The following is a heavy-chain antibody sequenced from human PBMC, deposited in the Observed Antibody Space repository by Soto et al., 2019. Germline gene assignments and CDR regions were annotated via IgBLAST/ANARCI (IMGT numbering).Heavy chain of an antibody. CDR1: GFTVSSIY. D-gene: IGHD3-10*01. Sequence: EVQLVESGGGLVQPGGSLRLSCAASGFTVSSIYMSWVRQAPGKGLEWVSVIYSGGSTYYADSVKGRFTISRDNSKNTLYLQMNSLRAEDTAVYYCARVLLWFGERGYGMDVWGQGTTVTVSS. CDR2: IYSGGST. J-gene: IGHJ6*02. V-gene: IGHV3-66*01. CDR3: ARVLLWFGERGYGMDV.